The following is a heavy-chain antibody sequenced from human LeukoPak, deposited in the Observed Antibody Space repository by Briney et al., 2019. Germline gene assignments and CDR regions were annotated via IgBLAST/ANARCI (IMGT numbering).Heavy chain of an antibody. CDR1: GFTFSDRS. J-gene: IGHJ4*02. CDR2: ISGSSNYI. CDR3: AREPGGWYVDY. V-gene: IGHV3-21*01. Sequence: GGSLRLSCATSGFTFSDRSINWVRQAPGKGLEWVAYISGSSNYINYADSVKGRFTISRDNAKTSVYLQMNSLRAEDTAVYYCAREPGGWYVDYWGQGTLVTVSS. D-gene: IGHD6-19*01.